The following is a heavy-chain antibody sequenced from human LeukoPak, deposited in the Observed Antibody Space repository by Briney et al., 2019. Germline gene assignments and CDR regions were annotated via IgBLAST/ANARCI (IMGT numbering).Heavy chain of an antibody. J-gene: IGHJ4*02. Sequence: SETLSLTCAVSGGSINSSNWWSWVRQPPGKGLEWIGEIYHSGSTNYNPSLRSRVTISVDKSKNQFSLKLSSVTAADTAVYYCARAGDIAMAYPAYFDYWGQGTPVTVSS. CDR2: IYHSGST. CDR3: ARAGDIAMAYPAYFDY. V-gene: IGHV4-4*02. D-gene: IGHD5-18*01. CDR1: GGSINSSNW.